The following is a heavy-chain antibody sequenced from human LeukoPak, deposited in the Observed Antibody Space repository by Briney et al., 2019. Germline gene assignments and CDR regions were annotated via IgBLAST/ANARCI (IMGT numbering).Heavy chain of an antibody. V-gene: IGHV4-59*10. D-gene: IGHD2-2*01. CDR1: GGSFSGYY. CDR2: IYTSGST. CDR3: ARVSEDQLLGYYYYYYYMDV. Sequence: PSETLSLTCAVYGGSFSGYYWSWIRQPAGKGLEWIGRIYTSGSTNYNPSLKSRVTMSVDTSKNQFSLKLSSVTAADTAVYYGARVSEDQLLGYYYYYYYMDVWGKGTTVTVSS. J-gene: IGHJ6*03.